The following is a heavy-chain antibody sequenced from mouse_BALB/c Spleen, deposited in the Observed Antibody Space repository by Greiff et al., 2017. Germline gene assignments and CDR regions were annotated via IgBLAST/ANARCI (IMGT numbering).Heavy chain of an antibody. Sequence: ESGPGLVKPSQSLSLTCSVTGYSITSGYYWNWIRQFPGNKLEWMGYISYDGSNNYNPSLKNRISITRDTSKNQFFLKLNSVTTEDTATYYCAREDYYRYEAYWGQGTLVTVSA. V-gene: IGHV3-6*02. CDR1: GYSITSGYY. J-gene: IGHJ3*01. CDR2: ISYDGSN. CDR3: AREDYYRYEAY. D-gene: IGHD2-14*01.